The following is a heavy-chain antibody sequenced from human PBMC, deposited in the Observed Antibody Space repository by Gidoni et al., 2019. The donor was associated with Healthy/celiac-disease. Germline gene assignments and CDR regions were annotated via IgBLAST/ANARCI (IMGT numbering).Heavy chain of an antibody. J-gene: IGHJ4*02. CDR3: VASRDLYYPNS. V-gene: IGHV3-64D*06. D-gene: IGHD3-10*01. CDR2: ISSNGGST. Sequence: EVQLVESGGGLVQPGGSLRLSCSASGFTFSRYAMHWVRQAPGKGLEYVSAISSNGGSTYDADSVKGRFTISRDNSKNTLYLQMSSLRAEDTAVYYCVASRDLYYPNSWGQGTLVTVSS. CDR1: GFTFSRYA.